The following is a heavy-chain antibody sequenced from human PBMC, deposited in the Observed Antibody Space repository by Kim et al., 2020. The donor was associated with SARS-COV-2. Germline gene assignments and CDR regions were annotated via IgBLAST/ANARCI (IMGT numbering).Heavy chain of an antibody. J-gene: IGHJ3*02. CDR2: IGTAGDT. V-gene: IGHV3-13*01. D-gene: IGHD3-10*01. CDR1: GFTFSSYD. CDR3: ARAYVGDDAFDI. Sequence: GGSLRLSCAASGFTFSSYDMHWVRQATGKGLEWVSAIGTAGDTYYPGSVKGRFTISRENAKNSLYLQMNSLRAGDTAVYYCARAYVGDDAFDIWGQGTMVTVSS.